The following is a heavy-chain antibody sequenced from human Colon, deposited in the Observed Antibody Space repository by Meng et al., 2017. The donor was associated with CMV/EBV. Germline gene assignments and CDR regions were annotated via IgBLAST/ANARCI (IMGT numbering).Heavy chain of an antibody. CDR2: IRSDGRNS. CDR3: VKDDQGDSDLLFYFES. J-gene: IGHJ4*02. CDR1: GFTYNRFG. Sequence: VELVESGGGVVQPGGSLRLSCAASGFTYNRFGMHWVRQAPGKGLEWVAFIRSDGRNSYYVDSVKGRFTISRDNSKNMLYLQMNSLRGEDMAVYFCVKDDQGDSDLLFYFESWGQGTLVTVSS. D-gene: IGHD4-17*01. V-gene: IGHV3-30*02.